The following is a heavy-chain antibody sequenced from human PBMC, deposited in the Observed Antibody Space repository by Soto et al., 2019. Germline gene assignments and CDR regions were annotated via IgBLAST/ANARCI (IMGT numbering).Heavy chain of an antibody. CDR3: AKNLHLPDNSGDYPNFDC. J-gene: IGHJ4*02. V-gene: IGHV3-23*01. CDR2: ISGSGGTT. CDR1: GFTFSSYA. Sequence: GGSLRLSCAASGFTFSSYAMSWVRQAPGKGLEWVSAISGSGGTTYYADSVKGRFTISRDTSKNTLYLQMASLRAEDTALYYCAKNLHLPDNSGDYPNFDCWGQGTLLTVSS. D-gene: IGHD3-22*01.